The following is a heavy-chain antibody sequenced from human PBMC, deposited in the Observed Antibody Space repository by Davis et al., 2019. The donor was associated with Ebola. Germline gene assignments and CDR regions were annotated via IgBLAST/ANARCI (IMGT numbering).Heavy chain of an antibody. J-gene: IGHJ6*02. V-gene: IGHV1-18*01. CDR1: GYTFTSYD. CDR3: ARDEYYDILTGFPLSAAYGMDV. D-gene: IGHD3-9*01. Sequence: ASVKVSCKASGYTFTSYDINWVRQAPGQGLEWMGWISAYNGNTNYAQKLQGRVTMTTDTSTSTAYMELRSLRSDDTAVYYCARDEYYDILTGFPLSAAYGMDVWGQGTTVTVSS. CDR2: ISAYNGNT.